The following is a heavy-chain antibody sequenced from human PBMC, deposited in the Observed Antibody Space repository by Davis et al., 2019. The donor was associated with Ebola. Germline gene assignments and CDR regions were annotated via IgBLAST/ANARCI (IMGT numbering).Heavy chain of an antibody. CDR2: IYYSGST. CDR3: ARAGDILTGPGYFDL. CDR1: GGSISSSSYY. J-gene: IGHJ2*01. V-gene: IGHV4-39*07. D-gene: IGHD3-9*01. Sequence: PSETLSLTCTVSGGSISSSSYYWGWIRQPPGKGLEWIGSIYYSGSTYYNPSLKSRVTISVDTSKNQFSLKLSSVTAADTAVYYCARAGDILTGPGYFDLWGRGTLVTVSS.